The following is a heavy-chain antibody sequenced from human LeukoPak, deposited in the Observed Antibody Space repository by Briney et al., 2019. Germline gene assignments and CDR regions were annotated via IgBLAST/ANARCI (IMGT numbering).Heavy chain of an antibody. J-gene: IGHJ4*02. CDR2: TSYDGSTK. Sequence: GGSLRLSCAVSGYTFSNYGMHWVRQAPGKGLEWVELTSYDGSTKYYADSVKGRFIISKDNSRNTLYLQMNSLKVEDTAVYYCAKPSGEYFDHWGQGTLVTVSS. CDR1: GYTFSNYG. V-gene: IGHV3-30*18. CDR3: AKPSGEYFDH. D-gene: IGHD6-6*01.